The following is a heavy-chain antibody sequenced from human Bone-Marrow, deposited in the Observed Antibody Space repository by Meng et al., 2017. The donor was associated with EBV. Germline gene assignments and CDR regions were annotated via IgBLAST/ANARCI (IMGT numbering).Heavy chain of an antibody. CDR1: GDTFSSYT. CDR3: ARGDVVVEAATPPDR. V-gene: IGHV1-69*01. D-gene: IGHD2-15*01. CDR2: IIPLFGTT. Sequence: VQLGQAGAEVKKPGSLVKVSCKASGDTFSSYTFTWVRQAPGQGLEWMGGIIPLFGTTDYAQNFQGRVTITADEVTSTVYMELASLRSDDMAVYFCARGDVVVEAATPPDRWGQGTLVTVSS. J-gene: IGHJ5*02.